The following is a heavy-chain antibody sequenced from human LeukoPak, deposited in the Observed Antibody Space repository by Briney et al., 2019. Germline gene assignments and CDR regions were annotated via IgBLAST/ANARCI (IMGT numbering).Heavy chain of an antibody. D-gene: IGHD3-22*01. Sequence: GGSLTLSCTPSGFTFSRSWMSWVRQPPGKGLGWVANINQDGSDKANLDSVKGRFTISRDNAKNSLYLQMNSLRTEDTAVYYCARSWSSGYYFDYWGQGTLVTVSS. CDR2: INQDGSDK. CDR3: ARSWSSGYYFDY. V-gene: IGHV3-7*01. J-gene: IGHJ4*02. CDR1: GFTFSRSW.